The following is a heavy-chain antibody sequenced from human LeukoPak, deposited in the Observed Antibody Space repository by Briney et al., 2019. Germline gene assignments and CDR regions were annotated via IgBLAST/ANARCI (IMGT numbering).Heavy chain of an antibody. CDR3: AKDRVVEGYSYGYRFDY. D-gene: IGHD5-18*01. CDR2: ISWSGGST. CDR1: GFTFSSYA. V-gene: IGHV3-23*01. J-gene: IGHJ4*02. Sequence: GGSLRLSCAASGFTFSSYAMSWVRQAPGKGLEWVSAISWSGGSTYYADSVKGRFTISRDNSKNTLYLQMNSLRAEDTAVYYCAKDRVVEGYSYGYRFDYWGQGTLVTVSS.